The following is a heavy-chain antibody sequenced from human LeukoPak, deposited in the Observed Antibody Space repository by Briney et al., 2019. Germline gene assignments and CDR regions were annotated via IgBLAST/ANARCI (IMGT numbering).Heavy chain of an antibody. CDR3: ATTSMYGDYVAFAFAH. CDR2: IIPMFGTT. J-gene: IGHJ4*02. Sequence: SVKVSCKTSGYTFTSYGVSWVRQAPGQGLEWMGGIIPMFGTTKYAQEFQGRVTITTDESTRTAYMELSSLRSEDTAVFYCATTSMYGDYVAFAFAHWGQGTLVTVSS. CDR1: GYTFTSYG. D-gene: IGHD4-17*01. V-gene: IGHV1-69*05.